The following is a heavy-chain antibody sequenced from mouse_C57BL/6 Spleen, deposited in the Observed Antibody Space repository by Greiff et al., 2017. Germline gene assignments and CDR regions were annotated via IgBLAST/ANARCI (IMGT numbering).Heavy chain of an antibody. V-gene: IGHV1-82*01. D-gene: IGHD1-1*01. Sequence: QVQLQQSGPELVKPGASVKMSCKASGYAFSSSWMNWVKQRPGKGLEWIGRIYPGDGDTNYNGKFKGKATLTADKSSSTAYMQLSSLTSEYSAVYFCARSKYYGSSYWYFDVWGTGTTVTVSS. CDR2: IYPGDGDT. CDR1: GYAFSSSW. CDR3: ARSKYYGSSYWYFDV. J-gene: IGHJ1*03.